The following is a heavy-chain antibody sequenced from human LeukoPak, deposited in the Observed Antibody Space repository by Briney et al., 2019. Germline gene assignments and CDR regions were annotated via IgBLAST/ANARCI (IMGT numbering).Heavy chain of an antibody. J-gene: IGHJ3*02. CDR2: IYYSGST. CDR1: GGSISSYY. Sequence: SETLSLTCTVSGGSISSYYWSWLRQPPGKGLEWIGYIYYSGSTNYNPSLKSRVTISVDTSKNQFSLKLSSVTAADTAVYYCARHGLYYYDSNDAFDIWGQGTMVTVSS. CDR3: ARHGLYYYDSNDAFDI. V-gene: IGHV4-59*08. D-gene: IGHD3-22*01.